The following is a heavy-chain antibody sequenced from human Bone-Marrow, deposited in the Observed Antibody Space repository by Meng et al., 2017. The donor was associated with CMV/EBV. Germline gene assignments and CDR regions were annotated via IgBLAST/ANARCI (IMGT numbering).Heavy chain of an antibody. D-gene: IGHD3-22*01. V-gene: IGHV1-8*02. CDR3: VYYDPYFQH. J-gene: IGHJ1*01. Sequence: ASVKVSCKASGYTFTSYGISWVRQATGQGLEWMGWMNPNSGNTGYAQKFQGRVTMTRNTSISTAYMELSSLRSEDTAVYYCVYYDPYFQHWGQGTLVTVSS. CDR1: GYTFTSYG. CDR2: MNPNSGNT.